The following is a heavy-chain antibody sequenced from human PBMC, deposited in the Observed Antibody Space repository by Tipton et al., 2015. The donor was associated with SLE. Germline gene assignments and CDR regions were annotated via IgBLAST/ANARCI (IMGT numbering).Heavy chain of an antibody. Sequence: TLSLTCTVSGGSISSSSYYWGWIRQPPGKGLEWIESFYYSGSTYYNPSLKSRVTISVDTSKNQFSLKLSSVTAADTAVYYCARHVIPDISWTTIDYWGQGTLVNVSS. CDR3: ARHVIPDISWTTIDY. V-gene: IGHV4-39*01. D-gene: IGHD6-13*01. CDR1: GGSISSSSYY. J-gene: IGHJ4*02. CDR2: FYYSGST.